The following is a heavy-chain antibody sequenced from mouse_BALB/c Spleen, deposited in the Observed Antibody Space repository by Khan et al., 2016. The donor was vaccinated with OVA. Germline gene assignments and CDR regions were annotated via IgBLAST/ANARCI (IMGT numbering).Heavy chain of an antibody. CDR2: IDPYNGGT. V-gene: IGHV1S135*01. CDR3: ARSSDGYYPLAD. J-gene: IGHJ3*01. Sequence: LQQSGPELVRPGASVKVSCKASGYAFTTYNIYWVKQSHGKSLEWIGYIDPYNGGTNYNQNFKDNATLTVDKSSSAAYMHLDSLTSEDSAVYFGARSSDGYYPLADWGQGTLVTVSA. D-gene: IGHD2-3*01. CDR1: GYAFTTYN.